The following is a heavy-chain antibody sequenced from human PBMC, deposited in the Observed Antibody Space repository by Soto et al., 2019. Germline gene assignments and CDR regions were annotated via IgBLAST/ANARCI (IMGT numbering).Heavy chain of an antibody. CDR2: LYHIGST. Sequence: SETLSLTCAVSGYSISSGNYWAWIRQPPGRGLEWIGSLYHIGSTHYNTSLKSRVTISVDTSKNHFSLELSSVTAADTAIYYCRSSTSCYDESCVDVWGQGTMVAVSS. V-gene: IGHV4-38-2*01. J-gene: IGHJ6*02. D-gene: IGHD2-2*01. CDR1: GYSISSGNY. CDR3: RSSTSCYDESCVDV.